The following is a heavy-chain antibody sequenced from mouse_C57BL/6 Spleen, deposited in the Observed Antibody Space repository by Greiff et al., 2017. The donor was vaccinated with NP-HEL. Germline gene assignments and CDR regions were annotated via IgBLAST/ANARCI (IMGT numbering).Heavy chain of an antibody. CDR3: ALDYGSSPFAY. V-gene: IGHV1-78*01. Sequence: QVPVTPSDAELVKPGASVKISCKVSGYTFTDHTIHWMKQRPEQGLEWIGYIYPRDGSTKYNEKFKGKAKLTADKSSSTAYMQLNSLTSEDSAVYFWALDYGSSPFAYWGKGTLVTVSA. J-gene: IGHJ3*01. CDR2: IYPRDGST. CDR1: GYTFTDHT. D-gene: IGHD1-1*01.